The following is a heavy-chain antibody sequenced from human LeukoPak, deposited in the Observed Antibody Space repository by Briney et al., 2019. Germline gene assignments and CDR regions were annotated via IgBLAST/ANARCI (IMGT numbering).Heavy chain of an antibody. D-gene: IGHD6-19*01. Sequence: GGSLRLSCAASGFTFSSYSMNWVRQAPGKGLEWVSSISSSSSYIYYADSVKGRFTISRDNAKNSLYLQMNGLRAEGTAVYYCARDGSLYSSGWSVSWGQGTLVTVSS. V-gene: IGHV3-21*01. CDR1: GFTFSSYS. J-gene: IGHJ4*02. CDR2: ISSSSSYI. CDR3: ARDGSLYSSGWSVS.